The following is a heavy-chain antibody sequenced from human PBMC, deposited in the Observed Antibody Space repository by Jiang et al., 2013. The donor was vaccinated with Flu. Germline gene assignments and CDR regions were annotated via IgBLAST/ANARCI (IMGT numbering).Heavy chain of an antibody. Sequence: SQTLSLTCAISGDSVSSINAAWNWIRQSPSRGLEWLGRTYYRSKWYNDYAESVISRVTIIPDTSKNQFSLQVYSVTPEDTAVYYCAREGVPVAITSWANAFDMWAKGQRSPS. CDR1: GDSVSSINAA. J-gene: IGHJ3*02. CDR2: TYYRSKWYN. D-gene: IGHD3-22*01. V-gene: IGHV6-1*01. CDR3: AREGVPVAITSWANAFDM.